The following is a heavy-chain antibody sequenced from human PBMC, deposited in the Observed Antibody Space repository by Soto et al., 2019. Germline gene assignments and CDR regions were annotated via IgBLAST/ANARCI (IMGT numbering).Heavy chain of an antibody. CDR2: ISYDGNNK. CDR3: ARPVEPFYDYGMDV. J-gene: IGHJ6*02. V-gene: IGHV3-30-3*01. CDR1: GFTFSTYA. Sequence: ESGGGVVQPGRSLRLSCAASGFTFSTYAMEWVRPAPGKGLDWVALISYDGNNKYYADSVRGRFTISRDNSKNTLYLQMNTLRPEDTALYFCARPVEPFYDYGMDVWGQGTTVTVSS.